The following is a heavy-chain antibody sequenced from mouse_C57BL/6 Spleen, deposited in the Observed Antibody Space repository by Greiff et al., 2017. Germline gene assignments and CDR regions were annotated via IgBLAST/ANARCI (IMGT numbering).Heavy chain of an antibody. CDR2: FYPSGGSI. J-gene: IGHJ2*01. CDR1: GYTFTEYT. V-gene: IGHV1-62-2*01. Sequence: QVQLKQSGAELVKPGASVKLSCKASGYTFTEYTIHWVKQRPGQGLEWIGWFYPSGGSIKYNQKFKDKATLTADKSSSTAYMELSRLTSEGSAVXFCARHEDDGNDDFDYWGQGTTLTVSS. D-gene: IGHD2-2*01. CDR3: ARHEDDGNDDFDY.